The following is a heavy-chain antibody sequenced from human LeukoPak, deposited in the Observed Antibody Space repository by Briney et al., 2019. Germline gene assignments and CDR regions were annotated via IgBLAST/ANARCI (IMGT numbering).Heavy chain of an antibody. Sequence: PSETLSLTCTVSGGSISSGSYYWSWIRQPAGKGLEWIGRIYTSGSTNYNPSLRSRVTISRDTSKNQFSLKVSSVTAADTAVYYCARGPDIYSNFDYWGQGTLVTVSS. D-gene: IGHD4-11*01. CDR2: IYTSGST. J-gene: IGHJ4*02. CDR3: ARGPDIYSNFDY. V-gene: IGHV4-61*02. CDR1: GGSISSGSYY.